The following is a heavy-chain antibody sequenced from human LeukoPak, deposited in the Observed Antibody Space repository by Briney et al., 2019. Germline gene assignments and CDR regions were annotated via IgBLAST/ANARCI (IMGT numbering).Heavy chain of an antibody. Sequence: PGGSLRLSCAASGFSFSNAWVVWVRQAPGKGLEWVGRIKRKTDGGTVDYAAPVKGRFTILRDESKNTLYLQMNSLKTDDTAVYYYATGGDEYFDCWGQGTLVTVSS. CDR3: ATGGDEYFDC. CDR1: GFSFSNAW. J-gene: IGHJ4*02. V-gene: IGHV3-15*01. D-gene: IGHD6-6*01. CDR2: IKRKTDGGTV.